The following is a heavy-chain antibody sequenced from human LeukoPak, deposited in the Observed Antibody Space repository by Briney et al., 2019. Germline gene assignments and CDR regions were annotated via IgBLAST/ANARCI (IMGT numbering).Heavy chain of an antibody. CDR3: ARGHIVVRGVPFDY. CDR1: GGSISSGDYY. J-gene: IGHJ4*02. V-gene: IGHV4-31*03. D-gene: IGHD3-10*01. Sequence: SQTLSLTCTVSGGSISSGDYYWSWIRQHPGKGLEWIGYIYYSGSTYYNPSLKSRVTISVDTSKNQFSLKLSSVTAADTAVYYCARGHIVVRGVPFDYWGQGTLVTVSS. CDR2: IYYSGST.